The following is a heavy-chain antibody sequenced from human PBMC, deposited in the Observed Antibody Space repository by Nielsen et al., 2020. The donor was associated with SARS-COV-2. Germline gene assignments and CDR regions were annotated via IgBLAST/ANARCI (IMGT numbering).Heavy chain of an antibody. D-gene: IGHD3-22*01. CDR2: INTNTKNP. J-gene: IGHJ4*02. CDR3: ARGSDGYESSGFDS. CDR1: GYTFTTYA. V-gene: IGHV7-4-1*02. Sequence: ASVKVSCKAAGYTFTTYAMNWVRQAPGQGLEWMGWINTNTKNPTYAQGFTGRFVFSLDTSVSTAYLHIISLKTEDTAVYYCARGSDGYESSGFDSWGQGTRVTVSP.